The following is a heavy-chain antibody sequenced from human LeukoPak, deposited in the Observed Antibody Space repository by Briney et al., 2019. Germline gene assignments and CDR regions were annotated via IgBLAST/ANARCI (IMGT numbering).Heavy chain of an antibody. CDR2: IYYSGST. J-gene: IGHJ4*02. CDR1: GGSISSSNYY. Sequence: SETLSPTCTVSGGSISSSNYYWGWIRQPPGKGLEWIGSIYYSGSTPYNPSLKSRVTISVDTSKNQFSLKLDSVTAADTAVYYCARNASDSGTSYFDYWGQGTPVTVSS. D-gene: IGHD1-26*01. CDR3: ARNASDSGTSYFDY. V-gene: IGHV4-39*01.